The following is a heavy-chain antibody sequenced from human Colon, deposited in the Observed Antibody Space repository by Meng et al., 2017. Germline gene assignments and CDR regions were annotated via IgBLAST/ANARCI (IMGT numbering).Heavy chain of an antibody. J-gene: IGHJ4*02. CDR1: GFAFSGSS. V-gene: IGHV3-23*01. CDR2: FTASSST. CDR3: EKLTSL. Sequence: GGSLRLSCAASGFAFSGSSMSWVRQAPGKGLEWVSTFTASSSTFYADSVKGRFTISRDNSKNTLYLQMNSLRAEDTAVYYCEKLTSLWGQGTLVTGAS. D-gene: IGHD3-16*01.